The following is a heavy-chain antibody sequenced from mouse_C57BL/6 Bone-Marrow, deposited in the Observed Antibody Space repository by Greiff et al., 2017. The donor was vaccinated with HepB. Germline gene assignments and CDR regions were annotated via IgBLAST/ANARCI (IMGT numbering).Heavy chain of an antibody. V-gene: IGHV5-4*01. CDR1: GFTFSSYA. CDR3: ARVGSGPFAY. Sequence: EVQRVESGGGLVKPGGSLKLSCAASGFTFSSYAMSWVRQTPEKRLEWVATISDGGSYTYYPDNVKGRFTISRDNAKNNLYLQMSHLKSEDTAMYYCARVGSGPFAYWGQGTLVTVSA. D-gene: IGHD3-2*02. J-gene: IGHJ3*01. CDR2: ISDGGSYT.